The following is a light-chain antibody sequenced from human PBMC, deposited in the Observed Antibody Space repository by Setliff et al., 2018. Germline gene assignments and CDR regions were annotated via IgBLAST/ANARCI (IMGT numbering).Light chain of an antibody. CDR1: SSNIEAGYD. CDR2: RNT. Sequence: QSALAQPPSVSGAPGQRVTISCTGSSSNIEAGYDVRWYQQLPGTAPKLLISRNTNRPSGVPDRFSGSKSGTSVSLAITGLQADDEADYYCQSYDYKLTHDVFGTGTKVTV. CDR3: QSYDYKLTHDV. V-gene: IGLV1-40*01. J-gene: IGLJ1*01.